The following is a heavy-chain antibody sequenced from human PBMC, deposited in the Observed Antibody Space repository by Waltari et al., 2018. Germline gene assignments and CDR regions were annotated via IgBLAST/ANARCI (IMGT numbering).Heavy chain of an antibody. V-gene: IGHV4-4*02. CDR2: IHGSGRT. CDR1: GDSVTNAYW. CDR3: ARDRGRGLYLDS. D-gene: IGHD2-15*01. Sequence: QLQLQESGPGLVKPSGTLSLTCTVSGDSVTNAYWWSWGRQSPQKGLEWLGQIHGSGRTNYNPSFASRVTVSIDTSNNQFSLKVTSATAADTAVYYCARDRGRGLYLDSWGRGALLTVS. J-gene: IGHJ4*02.